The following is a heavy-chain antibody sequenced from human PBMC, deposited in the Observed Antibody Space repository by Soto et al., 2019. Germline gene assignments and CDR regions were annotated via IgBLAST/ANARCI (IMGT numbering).Heavy chain of an antibody. Sequence: SVKVSCKASGGTFSSYAISWVRQAPGQGLEWMGGIIPIFGTANYAQKFQSRVTITADESTSTAYMELSSLRSEDTAVYYCASGSITGTTRARDYYYGMDVWGQGTTVTVS. CDR1: GGTFSSYA. V-gene: IGHV1-69*13. J-gene: IGHJ6*02. CDR2: IIPIFGTA. CDR3: ASGSITGTTRARDYYYGMDV. D-gene: IGHD1-20*01.